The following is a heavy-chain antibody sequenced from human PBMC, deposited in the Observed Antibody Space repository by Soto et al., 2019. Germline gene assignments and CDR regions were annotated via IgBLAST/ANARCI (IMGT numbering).Heavy chain of an antibody. CDR1: GFSLGTYGVG. CDR3: AHRGGGIVDWYFDL. CDR2: IYWDDDK. V-gene: IGHV2-5*02. D-gene: IGHD1-26*01. J-gene: IGHJ2*01. Sequence: QITLNESGPTLVKPTQTLTLTCTFSGFSLGTYGVGVGWIRQPPGKALEWLALIYWDDDKRYSPSLKSRLTITKDTSNRQVVLTLTNMDPVDTATYYCAHRGGGIVDWYFDLWGRGTPVIVSS.